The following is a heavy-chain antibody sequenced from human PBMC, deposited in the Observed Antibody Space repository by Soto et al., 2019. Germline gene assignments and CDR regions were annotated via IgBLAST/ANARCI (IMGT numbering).Heavy chain of an antibody. CDR1: GFTFDDYA. D-gene: IGHD6-13*01. CDR2: INWNSGSI. CDR3: AKGDSNWEGEIDY. Sequence: EVQLVESGGGLVQPGRSLRLSCAASGFTFDDYAMHWVRQAPGKGLEWVSGINWNSGSIGYADSVKGRFTISRDNAKNSLYLQMNSLRAEDTALYYCAKGDSNWEGEIDYWGQGTLVTVSS. V-gene: IGHV3-9*01. J-gene: IGHJ4*02.